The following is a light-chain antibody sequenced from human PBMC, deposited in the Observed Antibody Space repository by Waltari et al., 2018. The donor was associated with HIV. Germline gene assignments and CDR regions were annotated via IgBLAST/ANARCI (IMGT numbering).Light chain of an antibody. Sequence: QSALTQPASVSGSPGQSITLSCTGASSDVGRYNYVSWNQHHPGKAPKLIIYDVSNRPSGVSNRFSGSKSGTTASLTISGLQAEDEADYYCSSYTSSRTVVFGGGTKLTVL. CDR2: DVS. CDR1: SSDVGRYNY. CDR3: SSYTSSRTVV. J-gene: IGLJ2*01. V-gene: IGLV2-14*03.